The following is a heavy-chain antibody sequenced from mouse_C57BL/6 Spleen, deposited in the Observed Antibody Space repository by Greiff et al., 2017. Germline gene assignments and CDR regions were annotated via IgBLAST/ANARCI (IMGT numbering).Heavy chain of an antibody. Sequence: VQLQQSGAELVRPGASVKLSCTASGFNIKDYYMHWVKQRPEQGLEWIGRIDPEDGDTEYAPKFQGKATLTADTSSNTAYQQLSSLTSEDTAVYYCTTGGTTVVAQSMDYWGQGTSVTVSS. J-gene: IGHJ4*01. CDR3: TTGGTTVVAQSMDY. CDR1: GFNIKDYY. V-gene: IGHV14-1*01. D-gene: IGHD1-1*01. CDR2: IDPEDGDT.